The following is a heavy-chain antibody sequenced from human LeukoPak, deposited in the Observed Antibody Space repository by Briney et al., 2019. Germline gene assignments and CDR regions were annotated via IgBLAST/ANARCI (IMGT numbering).Heavy chain of an antibody. CDR3: ATGRWNPTQPFDY. D-gene: IGHD1-1*01. CDR2: FDPEDGET. Sequence: EASVKVSCKVSGFTLSELSMHWVRQAPGKGLEWMGGFDPEDGETIYAQKFQGRVTMTEDTSTDTAYMELSSLRSEDTAVYYCATGRWNPTQPFDYWGQGTLVTVSS. J-gene: IGHJ4*02. CDR1: GFTLSELS. V-gene: IGHV1-24*01.